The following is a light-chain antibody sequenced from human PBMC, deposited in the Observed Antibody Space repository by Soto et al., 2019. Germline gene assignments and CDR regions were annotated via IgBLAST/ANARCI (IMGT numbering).Light chain of an antibody. CDR2: TNN. Sequence: QSVLTQPPSACGTPGQRVTISCSGSSSNIGSNYVYGYQQLPGTAPKLLIYTNNQRPSGVLDRFSGAKSGTSASLAISGLRSDDEADYYCAAWYDSLSGQVFGGGTKLTVL. J-gene: IGLJ2*01. V-gene: IGLV1-47*02. CDR3: AAWYDSLSGQV. CDR1: SSNIGSNY.